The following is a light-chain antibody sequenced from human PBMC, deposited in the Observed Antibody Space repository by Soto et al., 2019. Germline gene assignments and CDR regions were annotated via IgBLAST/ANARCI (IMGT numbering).Light chain of an antibody. CDR1: QSVSSN. CDR2: GAS. CDR3: QQYNNWPPT. Sequence: EIVMTQSPATLSVSPGERATLSCRASQSVSSNLAWDQQKPGQAPRLLIYGASTRATAVPASFTASGSATAFTPPTSSLQSADFAVYYCQQYNNWPPTFGQGTKLDIK. V-gene: IGKV3-15*01. J-gene: IGKJ2*01.